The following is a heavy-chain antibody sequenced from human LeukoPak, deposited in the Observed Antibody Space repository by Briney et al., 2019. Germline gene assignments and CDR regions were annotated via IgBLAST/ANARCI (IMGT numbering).Heavy chain of an antibody. J-gene: IGHJ4*02. Sequence: GGSLRLSCAASGFTFSSYSMNWVRQAPGKGLEWVSYISSSSSTIYYADSVKGRFTISRDNAKNSLYLQMNSLRAEDTAVYYCARVSTASQSFYKLLWFGEFDYWGQGTLVTVSS. CDR3: ARVSTASQSFYKLLWFGEFDY. CDR1: GFTFSSYS. D-gene: IGHD3-10*01. V-gene: IGHV3-48*01. CDR2: ISSSSSTI.